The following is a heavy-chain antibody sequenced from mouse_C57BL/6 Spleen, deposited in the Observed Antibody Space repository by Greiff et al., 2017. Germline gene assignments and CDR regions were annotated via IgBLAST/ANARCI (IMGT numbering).Heavy chain of an antibody. CDR2: IHPNSGST. CDR3: ARYLPTDGYSHFDV. CDR1: GYTFTSYW. J-gene: IGHJ1*03. Sequence: QVQLQQPGAELVKPGASVKLSCKASGYTFTSYWMHWVKQRPGQGLEWIGMIHPNSGSTNYNEKFKSKATLTVDKSSSTAYMQLSSLTDEDSAVYYWARYLPTDGYSHFDVWGTGTTVTVSS. V-gene: IGHV1-64*01. D-gene: IGHD2-3*01.